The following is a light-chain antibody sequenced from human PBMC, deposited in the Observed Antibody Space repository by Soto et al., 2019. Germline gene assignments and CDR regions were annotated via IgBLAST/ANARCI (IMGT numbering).Light chain of an antibody. CDR1: QSVSKAY. V-gene: IGKV3-20*01. Sequence: EIVLTQSPGTLSLSPGERATLSCRASQSVSKAYLAWYQQKPGHAPRLLIYDASNRAPGIPDRFSGSGSGTDFTLTISRLEPEDSAVYYCQQCGTSPLTFGQGTKVEIK. CDR2: DAS. CDR3: QQCGTSPLT. J-gene: IGKJ1*01.